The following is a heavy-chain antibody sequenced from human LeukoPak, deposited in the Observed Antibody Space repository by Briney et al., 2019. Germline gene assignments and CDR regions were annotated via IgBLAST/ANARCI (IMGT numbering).Heavy chain of an antibody. V-gene: IGHV3-7*03. Sequence: GGSLRLSCEASGFTFSSHWMNWVRQAPGKGLEWVANIKQGGGERNYVDSAKGRFTVSRDDAKSSVFLQMNSLRAEDTAIYFCARGPNYGSRTDFLDYWGQGTLVTVSS. CDR3: ARGPNYGSRTDFLDY. CDR2: IKQGGGER. D-gene: IGHD4-17*01. J-gene: IGHJ4*02. CDR1: GFTFSSHW.